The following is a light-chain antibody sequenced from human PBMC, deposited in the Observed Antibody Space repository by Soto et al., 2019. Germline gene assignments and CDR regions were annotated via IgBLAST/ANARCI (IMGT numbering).Light chain of an antibody. Sequence: AIRMTQSPSSLSASTGDRVTITCRASQGISSYLAWYQQKPGKAPKLLIYAASTLQRGVPSRFSGSGSGTDFTLTISCLQSEDFATYYCQQYYSYSSFGQGTKLEIK. CDR1: QGISSY. V-gene: IGKV1-8*01. J-gene: IGKJ2*01. CDR2: AAS. CDR3: QQYYSYSS.